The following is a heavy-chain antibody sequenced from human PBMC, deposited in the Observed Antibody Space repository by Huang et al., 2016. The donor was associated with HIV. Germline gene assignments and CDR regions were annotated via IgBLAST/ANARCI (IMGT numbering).Heavy chain of an antibody. V-gene: IGHV3-48*01. Sequence: IHWVRQAPGKGLEWIGYNSDNGKTSHYADPVRGRFTLSRDIVKNSIYLQMTNVTVEDSAVYFCARDGGYSFWTTYAPYFLDFWGQGTRVTVSS. CDR3: ARDGGYSFWTTYAPYFLDF. CDR2: NSDNGKTS. D-gene: IGHD3-3*01. J-gene: IGHJ4*02.